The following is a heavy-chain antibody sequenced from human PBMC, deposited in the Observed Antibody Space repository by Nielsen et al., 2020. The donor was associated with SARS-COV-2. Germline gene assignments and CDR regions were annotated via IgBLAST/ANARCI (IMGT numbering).Heavy chain of an antibody. D-gene: IGHD6-6*01. Sequence: SETLSLTCAVSGDSISSSNWWSWVRQPPGKGLEWIGEIYHSGSTNFNPSLRSRVTISVDKSKNQFSLKVYSVTAADTAVYYCAGGLPDPDYSSSDWIWFDPWGQGTLVTVSS. CDR1: GDSISSSNW. V-gene: IGHV4-4*02. CDR3: AGGLPDPDYSSSDWIWFDP. CDR2: IYHSGST. J-gene: IGHJ5*02.